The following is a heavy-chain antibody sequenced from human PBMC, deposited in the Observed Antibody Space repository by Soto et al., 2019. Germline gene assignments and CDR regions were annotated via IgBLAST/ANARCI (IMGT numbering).Heavy chain of an antibody. CDR1: GCTFLSYA. CDR2: IIPIFGTA. Sequence: SVKDSCKASGCTFLSYAISWVRQAPGQGLEWMGGIIPIFGTANYAQKFQGRVTITADESTSTAYMELSTLRSENTAVYYWARGYCSGGSSYNKWLGWFDHWGQRTLVTVSS. V-gene: IGHV1-69*13. CDR3: ARGYCSGGSSYNKWLGWFDH. J-gene: IGHJ5*02. D-gene: IGHD2-15*01.